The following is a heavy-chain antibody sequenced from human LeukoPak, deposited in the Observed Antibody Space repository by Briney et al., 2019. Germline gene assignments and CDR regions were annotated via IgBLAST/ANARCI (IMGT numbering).Heavy chain of an antibody. Sequence: SETLSLTCTVSGGSISGSSYYWGWIRQPPGKGLEWIGSIYYSGNTYYNPSLKSRVTISVDTSKNQFSLQLNSVTPEDTAVYYCARGFEYYYYYGMDVWGQGTTVTVSS. CDR2: IYYSGNT. CDR3: ARGFEYYYYYGMDV. J-gene: IGHJ6*02. CDR1: GGSISGSSYY. V-gene: IGHV4-39*01.